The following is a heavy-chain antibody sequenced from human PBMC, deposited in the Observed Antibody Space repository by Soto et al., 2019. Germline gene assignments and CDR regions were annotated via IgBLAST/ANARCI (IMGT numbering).Heavy chain of an antibody. D-gene: IGHD2-2*01. CDR3: ARGPPDKTSSWTLNWFDP. V-gene: IGHV4-31*02. CDR1: GDCVSRDDYY. Sequence: QVQLQESGPGLVKPSQTLSLTCSVSGDCVSRDDYYWSWLRQPPGKGLEWIGDIYHSGHTYHHPSPAPRLTIFLDSSNHHFSLILDSVTVAHPAVYFCARGPPDKTSSWTLNWFDPWGQGIPVTVSS. CDR2: IYHSGHT. J-gene: IGHJ5*02.